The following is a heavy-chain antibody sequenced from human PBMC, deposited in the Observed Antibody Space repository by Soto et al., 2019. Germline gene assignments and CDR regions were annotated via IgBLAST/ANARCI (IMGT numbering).Heavy chain of an antibody. CDR3: ARGGRGGFDY. J-gene: IGHJ4*01. Sequence: GGSLRLSCAASGFAFSDYWMRWVRQAPGKGLVWVSRINIDGSTTNYADSVRGRFIISRDNAKNTLYLQMNSLRAEDTAVYYCARGGRGGFDYWGQGTLVTVSS. CDR1: GFAFSDYW. V-gene: IGHV3-74*01. CDR2: INIDGSTT. D-gene: IGHD3-16*01.